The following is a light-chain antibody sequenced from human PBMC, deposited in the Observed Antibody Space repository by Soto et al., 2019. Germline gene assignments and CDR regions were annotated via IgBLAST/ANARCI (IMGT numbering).Light chain of an antibody. CDR1: QSVSNN. V-gene: IGKV3-15*01. Sequence: ILMTQSPATLSVSPGERATLSCRASQSVSNNLAWYQQKPGQAPRLLIYDASTRATGIPARFSGSESETEYTLTISGPQSEDFAVYYCQQYNDWSPWTFGQGTKVEIK. CDR3: QQYNDWSPWT. CDR2: DAS. J-gene: IGKJ1*01.